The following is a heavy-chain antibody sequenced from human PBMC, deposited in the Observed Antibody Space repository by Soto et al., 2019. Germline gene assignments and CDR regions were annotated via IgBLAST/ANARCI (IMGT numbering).Heavy chain of an antibody. D-gene: IGHD2-2*01. Sequence: EAQLVQSGGGLVQPGGSLQLSCAASGFTFGGSPVHWVRQASGKGLEWVGRIRSDSASSAIAYAASVRGRFTLSRDEPETTAYLQVNSLELKDTPLFSVLVEGCRTTGCYSLDLWGQGTRVTVSS. CDR3: LVEGCRTTGCYSLDL. J-gene: IGHJ5*02. V-gene: IGHV3-73*01. CDR1: GFTFGGSP. CDR2: IRSDSASSAI.